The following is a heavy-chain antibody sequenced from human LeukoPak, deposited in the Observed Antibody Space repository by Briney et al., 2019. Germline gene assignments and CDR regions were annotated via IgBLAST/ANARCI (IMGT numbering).Heavy chain of an antibody. J-gene: IGHJ5*02. CDR2: IIPIFGTA. CDR3: ARVYSYGTGWFDP. CDR1: GGTFSSYA. V-gene: IGHV1-69*13. D-gene: IGHD5-18*01. Sequence: SVKVSCKASGGTFSSYAISWVRQAPGQGLEWMGGIIPIFGTANYAQKFQGRVTITADESTSTAYMELSSLRSEDTAVYYCARVYSYGTGWFDPWGQGTLVTVSS.